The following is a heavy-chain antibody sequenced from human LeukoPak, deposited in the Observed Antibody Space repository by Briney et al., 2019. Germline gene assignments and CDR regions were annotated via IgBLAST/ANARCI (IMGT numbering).Heavy chain of an antibody. J-gene: IGHJ4*02. D-gene: IGHD6-19*01. V-gene: IGHV3-23*01. CDR2: ITGTGGST. CDR1: GFSLSTYG. CDR3: AKDHGTAVAGFYY. Sequence: GGSLRLSCAASGFSLSTYGVSWVRQPPGKGLEWVSGITGTGGSTYYAASVKGRFTVSRDTSKNTLYLQMNSLRAEDTAIYYCAKDHGTAVAGFYYWGQGTLVTVSS.